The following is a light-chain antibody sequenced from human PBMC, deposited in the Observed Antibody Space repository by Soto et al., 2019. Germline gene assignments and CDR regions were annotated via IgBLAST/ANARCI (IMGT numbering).Light chain of an antibody. CDR2: DNT. V-gene: IGLV1-40*01. CDR1: SSNIGAGFD. CDR3: PSYDSSLRGLI. Sequence: QPVLTQPPSVSGAAGQRITISCTGSSSNIGAGFDVHWYQQLPGTAPKRLIYDNTNRPSGVPDRISGSKSGTSASLAITGLQAEDEADYYCPSYDSSLRGLIFGGGTKLTVL. J-gene: IGLJ2*01.